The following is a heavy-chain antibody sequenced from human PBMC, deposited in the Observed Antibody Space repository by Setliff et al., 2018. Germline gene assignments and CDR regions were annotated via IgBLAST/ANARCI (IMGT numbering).Heavy chain of an antibody. CDR1: GFTFSTYC. D-gene: IGHD2-21*01. V-gene: IGHV3-74*03. Sequence: GGSLRLSCAASGFTFSTYCMHWVRQVPGKGLVWVSRIGTDGSGTEYADSVKGRFTVSRDNAKNTLYLQMNRLRAEDTGVYYCARVIVGGGNTPFDLWGQGTLVTVSS. CDR2: IGTDGSGT. J-gene: IGHJ4*02. CDR3: ARVIVGGGNTPFDL.